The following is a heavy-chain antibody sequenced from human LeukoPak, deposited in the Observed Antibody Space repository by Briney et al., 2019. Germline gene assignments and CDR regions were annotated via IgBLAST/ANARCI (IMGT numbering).Heavy chain of an antibody. Sequence: SETLSLTCTASGGSISSYYWSWIRQPPGKGLEWIGYIYYSGSTNYNPSLKSRVTISVYTSKKQFSLKLSSVTAADTAVYYCARLGITIFGVAVEAFDIWGQGTMVTVSS. V-gene: IGHV4-59*01. D-gene: IGHD3-3*01. CDR3: ARLGITIFGVAVEAFDI. CDR2: IYYSGST. J-gene: IGHJ3*02. CDR1: GGSISSYY.